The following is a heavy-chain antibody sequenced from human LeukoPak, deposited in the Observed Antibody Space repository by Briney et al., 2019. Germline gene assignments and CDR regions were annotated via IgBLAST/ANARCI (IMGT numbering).Heavy chain of an antibody. V-gene: IGHV3-21*01. D-gene: IGHD3-10*01. CDR1: GFTFSSYS. CDR2: ISSSSSYI. Sequence: PGGSLRLSCAASGFTFSSYSMNWVRQAPGKGLEWVSSISSSSSYIYYADSVKGRFTISRDNAKNSLYLQMNSLRAEDTAVYYCARDGPGTYGSGSYYNYWGQGTLVTVSS. CDR3: ARDGPGTYGSGSYYNY. J-gene: IGHJ4*02.